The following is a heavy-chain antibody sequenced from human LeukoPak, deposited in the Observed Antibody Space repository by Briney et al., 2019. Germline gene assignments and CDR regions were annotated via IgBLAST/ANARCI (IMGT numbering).Heavy chain of an antibody. Sequence: GGSLRLSCAASGFTFNSYSMNWVRQAPGKGLEWVSYISSSSSTMYYADSVKGRFTISRDNAKNSLYLQMNSLRAEDTAVYYCARDSDRDDFGFDYWGQGTLVTVSS. D-gene: IGHD3-3*01. CDR3: ARDSDRDDFGFDY. CDR2: ISSSSSTM. J-gene: IGHJ4*02. V-gene: IGHV3-48*01. CDR1: GFTFNSYS.